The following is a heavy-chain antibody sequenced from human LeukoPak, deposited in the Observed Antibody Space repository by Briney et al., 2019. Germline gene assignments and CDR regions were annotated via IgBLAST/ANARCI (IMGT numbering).Heavy chain of an antibody. V-gene: IGHV4-30-2*01. J-gene: IGHJ3*02. D-gene: IGHD5-18*01. CDR2: IHHSGST. Sequence: SQTLSLTCAVSGGSISSGGYSWSWIRQPPGKGLEWIGYIHHSGSTYYNPSLKSRVTISVDRSKNQFSLKLSSVTAADTAVYYCARGGNGYFSNAFDIWGQGTMVTVSS. CDR3: ARGGNGYFSNAFDI. CDR1: GGSISSGGYS.